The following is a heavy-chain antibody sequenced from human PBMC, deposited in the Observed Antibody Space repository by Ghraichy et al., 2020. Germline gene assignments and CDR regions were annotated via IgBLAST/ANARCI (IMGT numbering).Heavy chain of an antibody. D-gene: IGHD3-16*01. CDR2: IKSKTDGGTT. CDR1: GFTFSNAW. J-gene: IGHJ4*02. CDR3: TTGGLGQDYDYVWGSYSADY. V-gene: IGHV3-15*01. Sequence: GGSLRLSCAASGFTFSNAWMSWVRQAPGKGLEWVGRIKSKTDGGTTDYAAPVKGRFTISRDDSKNTLYLQMNSLKTEDTAVYYCTTGGLGQDYDYVWGSYSADYWGQGTLVTVSS.